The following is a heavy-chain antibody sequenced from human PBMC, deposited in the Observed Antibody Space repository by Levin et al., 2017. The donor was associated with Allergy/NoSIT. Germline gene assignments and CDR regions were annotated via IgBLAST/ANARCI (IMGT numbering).Heavy chain of an antibody. D-gene: IGHD3-10*01. CDR2: INPNSGGT. CDR1: GYTFTGYY. CDR3: ARVDGARFGEALNYMDV. J-gene: IGHJ6*03. V-gene: IGHV1-2*02. Sequence: ASVKVSCKASGYTFTGYYMHWVRQAPGQGLEWMGWINPNSGGTNYAQKFQGRVTMTRDTSISTAYMELSRLRSDDTAVYFCARVDGARFGEALNYMDVWGKGTTVTVSS.